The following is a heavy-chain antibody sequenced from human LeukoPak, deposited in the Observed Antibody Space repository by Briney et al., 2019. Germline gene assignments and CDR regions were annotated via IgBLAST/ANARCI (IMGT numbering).Heavy chain of an antibody. CDR1: GFTFSNYW. Sequence: GGSLRLSCAASGFTFSNYWMSWVRQAPGKGLEWVANIKQDGGEKYYVDSVKGRFTVSRDNAKNSLYLQMNSLRAEDTAVYYCARGDQVSRIVVVIPNFDYWGQGTLVTVSS. CDR3: ARGDQVSRIVVVIPNFDY. J-gene: IGHJ4*02. V-gene: IGHV3-7*01. D-gene: IGHD3-22*01. CDR2: IKQDGGEK.